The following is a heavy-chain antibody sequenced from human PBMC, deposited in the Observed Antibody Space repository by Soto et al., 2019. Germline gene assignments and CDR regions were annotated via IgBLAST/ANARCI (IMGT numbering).Heavy chain of an antibody. CDR3: GSVRPSGYVLS. V-gene: IGHV4-59*07. CDR1: GGSLCSYY. CDR2: VYFSGNT. D-gene: IGHD6-25*01. Sequence: SYTMSLTCTVCGGSLCSYYWTWIRQSPGKGLEWIGYVYFSGNTNYNPSLKSRVTISIDTSKNQFSLRLASVTAADTAFYYCGSVRPSGYVLSWGQGTLVTVSS. J-gene: IGHJ5*02.